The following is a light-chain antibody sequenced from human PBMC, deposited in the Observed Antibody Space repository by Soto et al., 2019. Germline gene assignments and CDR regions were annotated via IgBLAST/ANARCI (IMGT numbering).Light chain of an antibody. CDR3: QQYYSYPQT. CDR1: QGISSY. Sequence: IQLTQSPSSLSASTGDRVTITCRASQGISSYLAWYQQKPGKAPKLLIYAASTLQSGVPSRFSGGGSGTDFTLTISCLQSEDFATYYCQQYYSYPQTFGQGTKVDIK. J-gene: IGKJ1*01. V-gene: IGKV1-8*01. CDR2: AAS.